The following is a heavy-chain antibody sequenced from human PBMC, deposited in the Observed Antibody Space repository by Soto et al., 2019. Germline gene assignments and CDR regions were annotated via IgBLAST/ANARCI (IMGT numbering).Heavy chain of an antibody. J-gene: IGHJ3*02. CDR2: IIPIFGTA. CDR1: GGTFSSYA. CDR3: ATPSILWGGSAFDI. D-gene: IGHD2-21*01. V-gene: IGHV1-69*01. Sequence: SVKVSCKASGGTFSSYAISWVRQAPGQGLEWMGGIIPIFGTANYAQKFQGRVTITADESTSTAYMELSSLRSEDTAVYYCATPSILWGGSAFDIWGQGTMVTVSS.